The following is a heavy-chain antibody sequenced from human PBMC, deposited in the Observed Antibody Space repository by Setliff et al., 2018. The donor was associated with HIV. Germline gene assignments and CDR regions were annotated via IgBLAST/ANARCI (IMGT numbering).Heavy chain of an antibody. Sequence: ASVKVSCKASGYTFTDYAIYWMRQAPGQRLEWLGWINAGNGNTEYSQNFQGRVTMTRNTSISTAYMELSSLRSDDTAVYYCASPIYFGELFYYFYGMDVWGQGTTVTVSS. V-gene: IGHV1-3*01. CDR3: ASPIYFGELFYYFYGMDV. CDR1: GYTFTDYA. J-gene: IGHJ6*02. D-gene: IGHD3-10*01. CDR2: INAGNGNT.